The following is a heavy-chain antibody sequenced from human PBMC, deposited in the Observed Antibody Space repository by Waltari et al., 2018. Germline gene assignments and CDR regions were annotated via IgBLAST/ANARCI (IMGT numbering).Heavy chain of an antibody. CDR2: INQDGSYK. J-gene: IGHJ4*02. CDR3: ARDRRSVAAAGRPYYFDY. V-gene: IGHV3-7*01. Sequence: DVQLVESGGGLGQPGGYMRRSCAAAGFTFSSYWMSWVRQAAGKGLAWVANINQDGSYKYYVDSVKGRFTISRDNAKNSLYLQMNSLRAEDTAVYYCARDRRSVAAAGRPYYFDYWCQGTLVTVSS. D-gene: IGHD6-13*01. CDR1: GFTFSSYW.